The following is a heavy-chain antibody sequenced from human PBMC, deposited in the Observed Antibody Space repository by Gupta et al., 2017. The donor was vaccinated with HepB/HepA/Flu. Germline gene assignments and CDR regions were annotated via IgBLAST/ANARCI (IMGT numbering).Heavy chain of an antibody. J-gene: IGHJ4*02. Sequence: VQLVESGGGLIQPGGSLRLTCVLSASDVSNNYMSWVRQAPGKGLEWVSILYSGGTTYYADSVKGRFTVSRDTSKNTLFLQMNGLRVDDTAVYYCARDGTGVAYLDDWGQGTLVTVSS. CDR1: ASDVSNNY. D-gene: IGHD2-8*02. CDR3: ARDGTGVAYLDD. V-gene: IGHV3-53*01. CDR2: LYSGGTT.